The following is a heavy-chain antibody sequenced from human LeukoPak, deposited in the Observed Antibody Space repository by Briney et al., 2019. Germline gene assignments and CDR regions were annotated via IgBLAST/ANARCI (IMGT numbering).Heavy chain of an antibody. CDR1: GFTFSSYA. CDR3: ARGDQWELLGYYFQH. CDR2: ISYDGSNK. D-gene: IGHD1-26*01. J-gene: IGHJ1*01. V-gene: IGHV3-30*14. Sequence: GGSLRLSCAASGFTFSSYAMHWVRQAPGKGLEWVAVISYDGSNKYYADSVKGRFTISRDNSKDTLYLQMGSLRAEDMAVYYCARGDQWELLGYYFQHWGQGTLVTVSS.